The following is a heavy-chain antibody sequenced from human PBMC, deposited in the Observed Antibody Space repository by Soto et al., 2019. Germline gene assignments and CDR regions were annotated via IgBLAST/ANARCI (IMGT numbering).Heavy chain of an antibody. V-gene: IGHV4-4*02. CDR2: IYHSGST. D-gene: IGHD2-2*02. CDR1: GGSISSSNW. CDR3: ARESGVGYCSSTSCYTFFDY. J-gene: IGHJ4*02. Sequence: SETLSLTCAVSGGSISSSNWCSCVRQPPGKGLEWIGEIYHSGSTNYNPSLKSRVTISVDKSKNQFSLKLSSVTAADTAVYYCARESGVGYCSSTSCYTFFDYWGQGTLVTVSS.